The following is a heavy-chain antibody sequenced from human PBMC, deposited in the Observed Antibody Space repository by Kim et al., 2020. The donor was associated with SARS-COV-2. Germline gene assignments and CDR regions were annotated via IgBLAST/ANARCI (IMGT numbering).Heavy chain of an antibody. J-gene: IGHJ1*01. CDR2: TSDTGTT. CDR3: ARLAESGHGFFPH. D-gene: IGHD5-12*01. V-gene: IGHV4-4*09. CDR1: GGSMNDYY. Sequence: SETLSLSCSVSGGSMNDYYWIWIRHSPGKGLEFVGYTSDTGTTFYSPSLTGRLALSVDTSRRLFSLTLRSVTAADTAVYYCARLAESGHGFFPHWGQGSPVTVSS.